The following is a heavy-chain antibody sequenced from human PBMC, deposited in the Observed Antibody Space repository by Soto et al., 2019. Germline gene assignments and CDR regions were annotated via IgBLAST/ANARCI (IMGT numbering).Heavy chain of an antibody. V-gene: IGHV1-2*04. Sequence: QVQLVQSGAEVKKPGASVKVSCKASGYTFTGYYMHWVRQAPGQGLEWMGWINPNSGGTNYAQKFQGWVTRTRDASNSTAYMEVRRLRCDDTAVYYCARPQGSVVVAANVGVDALDIWGQGTMVTVSS. D-gene: IGHD2-15*01. CDR3: ARPQGSVVVAANVGVDALDI. CDR2: INPNSGGT. CDR1: GYTFTGYY. J-gene: IGHJ3*02.